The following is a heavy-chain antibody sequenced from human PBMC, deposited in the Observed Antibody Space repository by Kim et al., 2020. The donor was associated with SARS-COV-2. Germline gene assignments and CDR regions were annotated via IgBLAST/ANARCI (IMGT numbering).Heavy chain of an antibody. J-gene: IGHJ4*02. CDR3: AKGVATAIDY. V-gene: IGHV1-3*01. D-gene: IGHD3-10*01. CDR2: INAGNGNT. Sequence: ASVKVSCKASEYTFTSYAILWVRQAPGQGLEWMGWINAGNGNTKYSQKLQGRVTITRDTSATTAYMELSSLRSEDTAVYYCAKGVATAIDYWGQGTLVTVSS. CDR1: EYTFTSYA.